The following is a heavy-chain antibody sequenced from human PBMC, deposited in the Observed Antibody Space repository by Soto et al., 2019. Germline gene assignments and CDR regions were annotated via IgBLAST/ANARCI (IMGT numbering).Heavy chain of an antibody. V-gene: IGHV1-69*06. CDR2: IIPIFGTA. Sequence: SVKVSCKASGGTFSSYAISWVRQAPGQGLEWMGGIIPIFGTANYAQKFQGRVTITADKSTSTAYMELSSLRSEDTAVYYCASEPDYYYYGMDVWGQGTTVTVSS. CDR1: GGTFSSYA. J-gene: IGHJ6*02. CDR3: ASEPDYYYYGMDV.